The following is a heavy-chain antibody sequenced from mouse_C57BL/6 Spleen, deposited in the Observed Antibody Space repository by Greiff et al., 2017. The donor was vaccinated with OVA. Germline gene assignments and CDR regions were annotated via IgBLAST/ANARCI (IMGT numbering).Heavy chain of an antibody. Sequence: QVQLQQPGAELVKPGASVKMSCKASGYTFTSSWITWVKQRPGQGLEWIGDIFPVSGSTNYIEKFKSKATLTVDTSSSTAYMQLSSLTSEDSAVYYCARGNGYDGVDYWGQGTTLTVSS. CDR1: GYTFTSSW. CDR3: ARGNGYDGVDY. CDR2: IFPVSGST. V-gene: IGHV1-55*01. D-gene: IGHD2-2*01. J-gene: IGHJ2*01.